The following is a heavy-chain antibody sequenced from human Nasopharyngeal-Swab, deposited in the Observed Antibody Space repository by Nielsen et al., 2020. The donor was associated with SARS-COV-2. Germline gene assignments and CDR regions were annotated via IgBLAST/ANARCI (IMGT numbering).Heavy chain of an antibody. CDR2: INHSGST. CDR1: GGSFSADY. CDR3: ARGLSGVVPAPILGLGPYYYFYYMDV. V-gene: IGHV4-34*01. D-gene: IGHD2-2*01. J-gene: IGHJ6*03. Sequence: SETLSLTYAVSGGSFSADYWGWIRQPPGKGLEWIGEINHSGSTNYNPSLKSRVTISVDTSKSQFALKLTSVTAADTSVYYCARGLSGVVPAPILGLGPYYYFYYMDVWGKGTTVTVSS.